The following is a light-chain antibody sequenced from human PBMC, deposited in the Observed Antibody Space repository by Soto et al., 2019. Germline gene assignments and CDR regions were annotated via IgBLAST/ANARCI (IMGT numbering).Light chain of an antibody. Sequence: DILLTQSHATLSVSPGERATLSCRASQNIDNKLVWYQQKPGHVPRLLIYDASTRATGIPARFSGSGSGTEFTLTISSLQSEDFAFYYCQQFHYWWTFGQGTKVDIK. V-gene: IGKV3-15*01. CDR2: DAS. J-gene: IGKJ1*01. CDR3: QQFHYWWT. CDR1: QNIDNK.